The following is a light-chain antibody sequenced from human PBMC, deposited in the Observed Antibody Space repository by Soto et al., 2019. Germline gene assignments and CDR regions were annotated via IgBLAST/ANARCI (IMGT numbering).Light chain of an antibody. CDR3: QQYNNWPRT. V-gene: IGKV3-15*01. CDR1: QSVTSN. J-gene: IGKJ1*01. CDR2: AAS. Sequence: EIVLTQSPATLSLSPGGRATLSCRASQSVTSNLAWYQQKPGQAPRLLIYAASTRATDIPARFSGSGSGTEFTLTISSLQSEDFAVYYCQQYNNWPRTFGQGTKVEFE.